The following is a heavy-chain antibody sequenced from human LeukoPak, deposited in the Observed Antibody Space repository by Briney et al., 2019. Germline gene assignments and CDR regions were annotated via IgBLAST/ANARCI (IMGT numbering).Heavy chain of an antibody. Sequence: SETLSLTCTVSVGSISSYYWSWIRHPPAKGLEWIGYIYYSGSTNYNPSLKSRVTISVDTSKYQFSLKLSSVTAADTAVYYCARLAPYDSGSYYFDYWGQGTLVTVSS. CDR2: IYYSGST. CDR3: ARLAPYDSGSYYFDY. V-gene: IGHV4-59*08. J-gene: IGHJ4*02. D-gene: IGHD1-26*01. CDR1: VGSISSYY.